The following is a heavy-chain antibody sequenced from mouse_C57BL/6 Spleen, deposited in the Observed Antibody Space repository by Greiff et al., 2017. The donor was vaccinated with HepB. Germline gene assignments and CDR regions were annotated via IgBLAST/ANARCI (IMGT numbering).Heavy chain of an antibody. J-gene: IGHJ3*01. Sequence: QVQLQQSGAELVRPGTSVKVSCKASGYAFTNYLIEWVKQRPGQGLEWIGVINPGSGGTNYNEKFKGKATLTADKSSSTAYMQLSSLTSEDSAVYFCARNYGSSYGFAYWGQVTLVTVSA. V-gene: IGHV1-54*01. D-gene: IGHD1-1*01. CDR2: INPGSGGT. CDR1: GYAFTNYL. CDR3: ARNYGSSYGFAY.